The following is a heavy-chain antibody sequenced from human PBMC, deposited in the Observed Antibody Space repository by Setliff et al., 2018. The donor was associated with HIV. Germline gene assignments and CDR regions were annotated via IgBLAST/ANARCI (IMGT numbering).Heavy chain of an antibody. CDR1: GYTFTNYA. D-gene: IGHD2-15*01. V-gene: IGHV1-18*01. J-gene: IGHJ6*03. CDR2: ISAYNGNT. CDR3: ARMRSCSGGSCLPGALYYYHMDV. Sequence: VKVSCKASGYTFTNYAFAWVRQAPGQGLEWMGWISAYNGNTNYADKLQGRVTLTTDTSTTTVYMELRSLRSDDTAVYYCARMRSCSGGSCLPGALYYYHMDVWGKGTTVTVSS.